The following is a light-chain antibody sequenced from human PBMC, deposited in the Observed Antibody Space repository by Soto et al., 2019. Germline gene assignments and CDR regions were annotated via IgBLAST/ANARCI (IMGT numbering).Light chain of an antibody. CDR2: DAS. CDR1: QGISSA. CDR3: QQFNTSPWT. J-gene: IGKJ1*01. Sequence: AIQLTQSPSSLSASVGDRVTITCRASQGISSALAWYQQKPGKTPKLLIYDASSLESGVPSRFSGSGSGTEFTLTISSLQPDDFATYYCQQFNTSPWTFGQGTKVDIK. V-gene: IGKV1-13*02.